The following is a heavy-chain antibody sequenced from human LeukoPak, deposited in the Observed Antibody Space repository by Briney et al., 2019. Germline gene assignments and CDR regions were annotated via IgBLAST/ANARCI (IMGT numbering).Heavy chain of an antibody. CDR1: GFTFSSYA. Sequence: GGSLRLSCAASGFTFSSYAMSGVRQAPGKGLEWVSSISGTGDSTYYADSVKGRFTISGDNSENTLYLQMNTLRAEDTAVYYCAKSRGLFSGSYRYDAFDIRGQGTMVTVSS. D-gene: IGHD1-26*01. J-gene: IGHJ3*02. V-gene: IGHV3-23*01. CDR3: AKSRGLFSGSYRYDAFDI. CDR2: ISGTGDST.